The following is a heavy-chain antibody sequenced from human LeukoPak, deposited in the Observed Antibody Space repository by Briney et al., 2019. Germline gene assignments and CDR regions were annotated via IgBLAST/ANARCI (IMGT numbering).Heavy chain of an antibody. J-gene: IGHJ4*02. D-gene: IGHD6-19*01. CDR1: GFTFSSYA. CDR3: ARAIAVADPFDY. CDR2: ISSNGGST. V-gene: IGHV3-64*01. Sequence: PGGSLRLSCAASGFTFSSYAMHWVRQAPGKGLEYVSAISSNGGSTYYANSVKGRFTISRDNSKNTLYLQMGSLRAEDMAVYYCARAIAVADPFDYWGQGTLVTVSS.